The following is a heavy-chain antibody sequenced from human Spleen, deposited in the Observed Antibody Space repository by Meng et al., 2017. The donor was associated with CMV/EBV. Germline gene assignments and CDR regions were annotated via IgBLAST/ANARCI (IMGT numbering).Heavy chain of an antibody. CDR1: RFPLKRFT. J-gene: IGHJ3*02. CDR3: ARDYDTDAFDI. CDR2: VSSDSDYR. V-gene: IGHV3-21*01. D-gene: IGHD3-16*01. Sequence: GESLKISCAGSRFPLKRFTMNWLRQGPGKGLEWVSSVSSDSDYRTHAESVKGRFTISRDNSKNTLYLQMNGLRAEDTAVYYCARDYDTDAFDIWGQGTMVTVSS.